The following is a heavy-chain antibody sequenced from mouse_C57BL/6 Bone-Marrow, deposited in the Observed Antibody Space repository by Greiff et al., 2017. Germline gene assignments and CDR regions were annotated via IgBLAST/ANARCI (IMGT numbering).Heavy chain of an antibody. CDR3: ARGDLYDGYSGFAY. D-gene: IGHD2-3*01. CDR1: GYTFTDYN. J-gene: IGHJ3*01. CDR2: INPNNGGT. Sequence: EVKLQQSGPELVKPGASVKIPCKASGYTFTDYNMDWVKQSHGKSLEWIGDINPNNGGTIYNQKFKGKATLTVDKSSSTAYMELRSLTSEGTAVYYCARGDLYDGYSGFAYWGQGTLVTVSA. V-gene: IGHV1-18*01.